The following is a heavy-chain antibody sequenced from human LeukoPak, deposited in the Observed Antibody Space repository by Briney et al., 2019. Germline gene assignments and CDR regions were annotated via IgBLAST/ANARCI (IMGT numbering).Heavy chain of an antibody. Sequence: SETLSLTCTVSGGSISSYYWSWIRQPPGKGLEWIGYIYYSGSTNYNPSLKSRVTISVDTSKNQFSLKLSSVTAVDTAVYYCAREEGIAAAGTSGWYFDLWGRGTLVTVSS. CDR3: AREEGIAAAGTSGWYFDL. D-gene: IGHD6-13*01. CDR1: GGSISSYY. CDR2: IYYSGST. J-gene: IGHJ2*01. V-gene: IGHV4-59*01.